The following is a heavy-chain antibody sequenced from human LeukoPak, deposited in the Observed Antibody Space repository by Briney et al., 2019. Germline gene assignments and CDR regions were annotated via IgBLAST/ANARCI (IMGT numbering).Heavy chain of an antibody. D-gene: IGHD4-11*01. J-gene: IGHJ6*03. CDR3: TTALDSNYYYYYYYYYMDV. CDR1: GGSFSGYY. Sequence: SETLSLTCAVYGGSFSGYYWSWIRQPPGKGLEWIGEINHSGSTNYNPSLKSRVTISVDTSKNQFSLKLSSVTAADTAVYYCTTALDSNYYYYYYYYYMDVWGKGTTVTVSS. CDR2: INHSGST. V-gene: IGHV4-34*01.